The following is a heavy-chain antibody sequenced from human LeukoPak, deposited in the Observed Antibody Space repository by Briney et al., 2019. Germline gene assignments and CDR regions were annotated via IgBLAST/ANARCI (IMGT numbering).Heavy chain of an antibody. J-gene: IGHJ4*02. CDR3: ARDGSGNNLAYFDY. CDR1: GFTVSSNY. D-gene: IGHD1-26*01. Sequence: PGGSLRLSCAASGFTVSSNYMSWVRQAPGKGLEWVSVIYSGGSTYYADSVKGRFTISRDNSKNTLYLQMNSLRAEDTAVYYCARDGSGNNLAYFDYWGQGTLVTVSS. CDR2: IYSGGST. V-gene: IGHV3-66*01.